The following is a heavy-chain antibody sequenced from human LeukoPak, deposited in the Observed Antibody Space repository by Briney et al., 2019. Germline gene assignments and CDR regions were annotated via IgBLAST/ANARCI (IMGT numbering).Heavy chain of an antibody. CDR2: ISAYNGHT. CDR1: GYTFTSYG. D-gene: IGHD6-13*01. J-gene: IGHJ5*02. V-gene: IGHV1-18*01. CDR3: ARGTFIAAAVGNWFDP. Sequence: ASVKVSCKASGYTFTSYGISWVRQAPGQGLEWMGWISAYNGHTNYAQKVEGRLTMTTDTSTSTAYMELRSLRSDDTAVYYCARGTFIAAAVGNWFDPWGQGTLVTVSS.